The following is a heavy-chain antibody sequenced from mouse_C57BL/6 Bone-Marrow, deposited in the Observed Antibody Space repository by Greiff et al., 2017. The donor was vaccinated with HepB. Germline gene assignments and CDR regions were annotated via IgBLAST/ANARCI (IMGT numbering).Heavy chain of an antibody. CDR2: FYPGSGSI. D-gene: IGHD3-2*02. CDR3: ARHGGQLRPHYYAMDY. CDR1: GYTFTEYT. J-gene: IGHJ4*01. Sequence: QVHVKQSGAELVKPGASVKLSCKASGYTFTEYTIHWVKQRSGQGLEWIGWFYPGSGSIKYNEKFKDKATLNADKSSSTVYMGLSRLTSEDSAVYFCARHGGQLRPHYYAMDYWGQGTSVTVSS. V-gene: IGHV1-62-2*01.